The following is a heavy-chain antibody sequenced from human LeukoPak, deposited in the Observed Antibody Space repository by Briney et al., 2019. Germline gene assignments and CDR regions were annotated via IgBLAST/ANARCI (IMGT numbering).Heavy chain of an antibody. Sequence: PSETLSLTCTVSGVSDASFGSYYWNWIRQPAGKGLEWIGRIYTTGSTNYNPSFKSRVTLSVDRSRKQFSLKLTSVTAADTAVYYCARDLDLDYWGQGTLVTVSS. D-gene: IGHD3-16*01. CDR3: ARDLDLDY. J-gene: IGHJ4*02. CDR1: GVSDASFGSYY. V-gene: IGHV4-4*07. CDR2: IYTTGST.